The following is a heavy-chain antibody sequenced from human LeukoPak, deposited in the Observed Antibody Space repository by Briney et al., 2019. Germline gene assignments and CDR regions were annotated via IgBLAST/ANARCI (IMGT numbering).Heavy chain of an antibody. D-gene: IGHD4-17*01. CDR3: ARLYGGYGDYYFDY. V-gene: IGHV3-74*01. J-gene: IGHJ4*02. CDR1: GFTFSSYW. Sequence: PGGSLRLSCAAPGFTFSSYWMHWVRQAPGKGLVWVSRINTDGSSTSYADSVKGRFTISRDNAKNTLYVQMNSLRAEDTAVYYCARLYGGYGDYYFDYWGQGTLVTVSS. CDR2: INTDGSST.